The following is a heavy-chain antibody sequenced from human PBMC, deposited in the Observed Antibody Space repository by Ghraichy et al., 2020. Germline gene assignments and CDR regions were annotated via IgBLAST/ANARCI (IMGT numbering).Heavy chain of an antibody. Sequence: GVLRLSCAASGFTFSSYDMHWVRQATGKGLEWVSAIGTAGDPYYPGSVKGRFTISRENAKNSLYLQMNSLRAGDTAVYYCARTPSRPKPTTVTTRTSYWYFDLWGRGTLVTVSS. CDR3: ARTPSRPKPTTVTTRTSYWYFDL. D-gene: IGHD4-17*01. V-gene: IGHV3-13*05. CDR2: IGTAGDP. CDR1: GFTFSSYD. J-gene: IGHJ2*01.